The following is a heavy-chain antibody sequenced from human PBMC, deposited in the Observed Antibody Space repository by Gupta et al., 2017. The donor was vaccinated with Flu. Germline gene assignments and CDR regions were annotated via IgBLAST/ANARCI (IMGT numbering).Heavy chain of an antibody. CDR3: ARGRGDDPYYFDR. V-gene: IGHV4-59*01. J-gene: IGHJ4*02. D-gene: IGHD3-10*01. CDR1: GASINGYY. Sequence: QVQLQQSGPGQVKPSETLSLTCTVSGASINGYYWNWIRQPPGKGLEWIGNIFYTGTTKYDPSRESRVAISLDKSKSQVSLKLNSVLAADTALYFCARGRGDDPYYFDRGGQGTMVTVSS. CDR2: IFYTGTT.